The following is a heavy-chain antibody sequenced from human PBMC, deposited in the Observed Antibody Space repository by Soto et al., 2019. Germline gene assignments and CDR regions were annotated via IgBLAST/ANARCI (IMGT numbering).Heavy chain of an antibody. CDR3: LRAAAGWLQSPYFDY. CDR1: GYTVSTYG. D-gene: IGHD5-12*01. Sequence: ASVKVSCKASGYTVSTYGISWVRQAPGQGLEWMGWISAYNGNTNIAQNLQGRVTMTTDTSTSTAYTELRSLRSDPTAVSSCLRAAAGWLQSPYFDYCGQRPLVTVSS. CDR2: ISAYNGNT. V-gene: IGHV1-18*01. J-gene: IGHJ4*02.